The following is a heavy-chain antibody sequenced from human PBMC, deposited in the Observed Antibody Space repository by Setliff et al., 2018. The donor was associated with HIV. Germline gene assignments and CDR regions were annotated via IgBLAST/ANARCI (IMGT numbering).Heavy chain of an antibody. CDR2: IYTSGTT. CDR3: ARGGGFLEWLSPTDV. J-gene: IGHJ6*04. V-gene: IGHV4-61*09. D-gene: IGHD3-3*01. CDR1: GGSISSDNYY. Sequence: SETLSLTCTVSGGSISSDNYYWSWIRQPAGKGLEWIGHIYTSGTTVYNHSLKSRVAISVDTSRNQFYLKLSSVTAADTAVYYCARGGGFLEWLSPTDVWGRGTTVTVSS.